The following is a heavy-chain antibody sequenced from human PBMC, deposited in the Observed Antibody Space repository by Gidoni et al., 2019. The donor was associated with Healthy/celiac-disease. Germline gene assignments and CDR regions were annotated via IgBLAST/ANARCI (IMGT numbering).Heavy chain of an antibody. Sequence: EVQLVVSGGGLVQPGGSLRLSCAATGFTSSSSEMNRVRQAPGKGLEWVSDISSSGSTIYYADSVKGLFTISRDNAKNSLYLQINSLRAEDTAVYYCARDGDYDYIWGSYRPRWYFDLWGRGTLVTVSS. CDR3: ARDGDYDYIWGSYRPRWYFDL. CDR2: ISSSGSTI. D-gene: IGHD3-16*02. CDR1: GFTSSSSE. J-gene: IGHJ2*01. V-gene: IGHV3-48*03.